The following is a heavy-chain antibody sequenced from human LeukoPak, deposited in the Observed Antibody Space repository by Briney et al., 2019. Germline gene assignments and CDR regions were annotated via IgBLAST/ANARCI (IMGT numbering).Heavy chain of an antibody. CDR1: GGSFGGHY. Sequence: SETLSLTCGVYGGSFGGHYWSWIRQPPGKGLEWIGEINHSGSTNYNPSLKSRVTISVDTSKNHFSLRLTSVTAADTALYYCARTSRYCSSTSCYFGRLDYWGQGALVTVSS. D-gene: IGHD2-2*01. J-gene: IGHJ4*02. CDR3: ARTSRYCSSTSCYFGRLDY. CDR2: INHSGST. V-gene: IGHV4-34*01.